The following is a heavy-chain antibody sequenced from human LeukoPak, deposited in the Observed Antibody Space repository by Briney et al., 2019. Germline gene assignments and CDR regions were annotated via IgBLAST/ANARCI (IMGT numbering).Heavy chain of an antibody. V-gene: IGHV4-59*12. CDR3: ARDKSSGSLIATHFDY. J-gene: IGHJ4*02. CDR1: GGSTSVYY. CDR2: IYYSGST. Sequence: QPSETLSLTCTVSGGSTSVYYWSWIRQPPGKGLEWIGHIYYSGSTNYNPSLKSRVTISVDTSKNQFSLKLSSVTAADTAVYYCARDKSSGSLIATHFDYWGQGTLVTVSS. D-gene: IGHD3-10*01.